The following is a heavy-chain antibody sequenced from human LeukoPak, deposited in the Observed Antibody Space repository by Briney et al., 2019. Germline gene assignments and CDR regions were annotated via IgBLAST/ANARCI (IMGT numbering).Heavy chain of an antibody. CDR1: GGSFSGYH. CDR3: ARVGGITMIVVAFDY. CDR2: INHSGST. D-gene: IGHD3-22*01. J-gene: IGHJ4*02. V-gene: IGHV4-34*01. Sequence: PSETLSLTCAVYGGSFSGYHWSWIRQPPGKGLEWIGEINHSGSTNYNPSLKSRVTISVDTSKNQFSLKLSSVTAADTAVYHCARVGGITMIVVAFDYWGQGTLVTVSS.